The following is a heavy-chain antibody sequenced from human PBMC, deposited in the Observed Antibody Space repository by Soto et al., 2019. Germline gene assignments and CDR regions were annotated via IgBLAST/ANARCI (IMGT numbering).Heavy chain of an antibody. CDR1: GYTFTSYA. CDR3: ARSVVVVTALAY. CDR2: INAGNGNT. Sequence: GASVKVSCKASGYTFTSYAMHWVRQAPGQRLEWMGWINAGNGNTKYSQKFQGRVTITRDTSASTAYMELSSLRSEDTAVYYCARSVVVVTALAYWGQGTLVTVSS. D-gene: IGHD2-21*02. V-gene: IGHV1-3*01. J-gene: IGHJ4*02.